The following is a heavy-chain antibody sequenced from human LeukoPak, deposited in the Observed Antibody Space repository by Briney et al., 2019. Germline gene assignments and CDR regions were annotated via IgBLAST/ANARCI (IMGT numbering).Heavy chain of an antibody. J-gene: IGHJ4*02. Sequence: PSETLSLTCTVSGGSISSSSYYWGWIRQPPGKGLEWIGSIYYSGSTYYNPSLKSRVTISADTSKNQFSLKLSSVTAADTAVYYCARHNPSIAALPHYWGQGTLVTVSS. D-gene: IGHD6-6*01. V-gene: IGHV4-39*01. CDR3: ARHNPSIAALPHY. CDR2: IYYSGST. CDR1: GGSISSSSYY.